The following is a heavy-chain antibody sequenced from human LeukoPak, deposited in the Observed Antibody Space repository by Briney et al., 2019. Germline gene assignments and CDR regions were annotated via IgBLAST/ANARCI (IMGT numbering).Heavy chain of an antibody. CDR1: GFIFSSYG. Sequence: SGGSLRLSCTASGFIFSSYGMHWVRQAPGKGLEWVAVISYDGSNKYYADSVKGRFTISRDNSKNTLYLQMNSLRAEDTAVYYCAKDHPTYNYFDYWGQGTLVTVSS. V-gene: IGHV3-30*18. J-gene: IGHJ4*02. CDR3: AKDHPTYNYFDY. CDR2: ISYDGSNK.